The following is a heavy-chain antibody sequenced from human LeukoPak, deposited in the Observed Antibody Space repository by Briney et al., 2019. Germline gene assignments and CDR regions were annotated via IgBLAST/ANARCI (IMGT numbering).Heavy chain of an antibody. CDR3: ARDVWGSFDP. V-gene: IGHV4-38-2*02. CDR1: GYSISSGYY. J-gene: IGHJ5*02. D-gene: IGHD2-21*01. CDR2: IYHSGST. Sequence: PSETLSLTCTVSGYSISSGYYRGWIRQPPGKGLEWIGSIYHSGSTYYNPSLKSRVTISVDTSKNQFSLKLSSVTAADTAVYYCARDVWGSFDPWGQGTLVTVSS.